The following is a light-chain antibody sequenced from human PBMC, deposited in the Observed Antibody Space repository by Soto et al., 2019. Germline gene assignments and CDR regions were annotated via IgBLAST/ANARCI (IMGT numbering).Light chain of an antibody. CDR3: QSYDSSLSGSWV. J-gene: IGLJ3*02. CDR1: SSNIGARYD. Sequence: QSVLTQPPSVSGAPGQRVTISCTGSSSNIGARYDVHWYQQLPGTAPKLLIYDNSNRTSGVPERFSGSKSGTSASLAITGLQDEDEADYYCQSYDSSLSGSWVFGGGTKLTVL. V-gene: IGLV1-40*01. CDR2: DNS.